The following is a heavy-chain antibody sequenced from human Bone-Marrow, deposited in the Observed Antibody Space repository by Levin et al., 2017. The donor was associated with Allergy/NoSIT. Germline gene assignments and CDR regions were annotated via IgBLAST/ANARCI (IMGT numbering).Heavy chain of an antibody. Sequence: GGSLRLSCAASGFIFSGYTMSWVRQAPGKGLEWVSAISGSGDTSFYADSVKGRFTISRDNSKGTLYMQMNSLRADDTALYCCARDQKDSSGYYCDYWGQGTLVFVSS. J-gene: IGHJ4*02. CDR1: GFIFSGYT. V-gene: IGHV3-23*01. CDR3: ARDQKDSSGYYCDY. D-gene: IGHD3-22*01. CDR2: ISGSGDTS.